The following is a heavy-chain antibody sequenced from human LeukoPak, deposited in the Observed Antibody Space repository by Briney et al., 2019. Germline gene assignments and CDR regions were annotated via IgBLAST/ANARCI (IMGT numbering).Heavy chain of an antibody. J-gene: IGHJ4*02. CDR2: IWYDGSNK. CDR1: GFTFRSYG. D-gene: IGHD2-21*02. CDR3: ARVPCGGDCYWVDY. Sequence: GRSLRLSCAASGFTFRSYGMHWVRQAPGKGLEWVAVIWYDGSNKYYADSVKGRFTISRDNSKNTPYLQMNSLRAEDTAVYYCARVPCGGDCYWVDYWGQGTLVTVSS. V-gene: IGHV3-33*01.